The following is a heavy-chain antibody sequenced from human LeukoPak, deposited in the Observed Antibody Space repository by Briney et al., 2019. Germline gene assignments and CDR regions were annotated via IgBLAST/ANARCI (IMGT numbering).Heavy chain of an antibody. CDR3: ARMFYYESSDYTHMDV. CDR1: GYTFTIYG. CDR2: ISAYNGNT. Sequence: ASVKVSCKASGYTFTIYGISWVRQAPGQGLEWMGWISAYNGNTNYAQKLQGRVTMTTDTSTSTAYMELRSLRFDDTAVYFCARMFYYESSDYTHMDVWGKGTTVTVSS. D-gene: IGHD3-22*01. J-gene: IGHJ6*04. V-gene: IGHV1-18*01.